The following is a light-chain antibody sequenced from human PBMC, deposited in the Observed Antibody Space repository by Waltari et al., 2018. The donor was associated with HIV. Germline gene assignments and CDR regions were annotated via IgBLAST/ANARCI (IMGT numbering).Light chain of an antibody. CDR1: SSDFGFDNY. CDR2: EVS. J-gene: IGLJ3*02. Sequence: QSVLTQPASVSGSPGQSVTISCTGTSSDFGFDNYVSWYQQYPGKAPTLIIYEVSSRPSGVSDRFAGSKPGNTASLTISGLQNEDEADYFCTSYTTSDTLRFGGGTKVTVL. CDR3: TSYTTSDTLR. V-gene: IGLV2-14*03.